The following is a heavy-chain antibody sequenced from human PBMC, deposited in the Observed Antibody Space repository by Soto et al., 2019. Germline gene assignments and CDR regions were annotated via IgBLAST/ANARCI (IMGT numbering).Heavy chain of an antibody. V-gene: IGHV4-30-4*01. CDR1: GGSISSGDYY. D-gene: IGHD1-26*01. CDR2: IYYSGST. J-gene: IGHJ4*02. Sequence: PSETLSLTCTVSGGSISSGDYYWSWIRQPPGKGLEWIGYIYYSGSTYYNPSLKSRVTISVDTSKNQFSLKLSSVTAADTAVYYCARFLIVGATIYYFDYWGQGTLVTVSS. CDR3: ARFLIVGATIYYFDY.